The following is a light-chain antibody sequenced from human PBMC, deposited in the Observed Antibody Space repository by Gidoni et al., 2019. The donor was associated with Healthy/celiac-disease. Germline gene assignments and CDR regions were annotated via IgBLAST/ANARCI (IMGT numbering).Light chain of an antibody. Sequence: EIVLTQSPGTLSLSPGERATLSCRASQSVSSSYLAWYQQKPGQAPRLLIYGASSRATGISDRLSGSGSGTDFTLTISRLEPEDFAVYYWQQYGSSRTFGQGTKVEIK. CDR1: QSVSSSY. CDR3: QQYGSSRT. J-gene: IGKJ1*01. V-gene: IGKV3-20*01. CDR2: GAS.